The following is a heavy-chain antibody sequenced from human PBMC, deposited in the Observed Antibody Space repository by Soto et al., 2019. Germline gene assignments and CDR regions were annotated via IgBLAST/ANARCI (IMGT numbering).Heavy chain of an antibody. CDR1: EGTFNSYA. Sequence: QAQVVQSGAEVRKPGSSVKLSCKASEGTFNSYAIAWVRQAPGQGLVWMGGIIPYYNTLNYAQKFQDRVTITADDSTNTVYMELSSLRSDDTAVYFCASGASRWYPYFFDAWGQGTLVTVSS. CDR2: IIPYYNTL. CDR3: ASGASRWYPYFFDA. V-gene: IGHV1-69*01. J-gene: IGHJ4*02. D-gene: IGHD6-13*01.